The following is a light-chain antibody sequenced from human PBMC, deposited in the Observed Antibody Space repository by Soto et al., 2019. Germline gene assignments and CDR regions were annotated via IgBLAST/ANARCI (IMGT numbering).Light chain of an antibody. Sequence: DIQMTQSTSSLSASVGDRVTITWRGGQGISTYLNWYQQKPGKAPKLLIYAASSLQSGVPSRFSGSGSETDFTLTISSLQPEYFATYSCQQSYNTTWTFGQGTNV. CDR3: QQSYNTTWT. J-gene: IGKJ1*01. V-gene: IGKV1-39*01. CDR2: AAS. CDR1: QGISTY.